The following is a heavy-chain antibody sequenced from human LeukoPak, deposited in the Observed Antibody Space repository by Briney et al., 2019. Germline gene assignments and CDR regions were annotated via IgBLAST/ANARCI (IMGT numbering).Heavy chain of an antibody. Sequence: PSETLSLTCAVYGGSLSDYYWSWIRQPPGEGLEWIGEINHSGSTNYNPSLKSRVTISVDTSKNQFSLKLSSVTAADTAVYYCARWSSNYYDTSGRRFDPWGQGTLVTVSS. V-gene: IGHV4-34*01. CDR1: GGSLSDYY. CDR3: ARWSSNYYDTSGRRFDP. CDR2: INHSGST. J-gene: IGHJ5*02. D-gene: IGHD3-22*01.